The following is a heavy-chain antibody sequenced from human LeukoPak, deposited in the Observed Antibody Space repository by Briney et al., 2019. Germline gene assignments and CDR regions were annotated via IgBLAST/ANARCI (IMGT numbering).Heavy chain of an antibody. CDR1: GFTFSSYA. CDR3: AKDRAGSGYDYRPDAFDI. D-gene: IGHD5-12*01. J-gene: IGHJ3*02. CDR2: ISGSGGST. Sequence: GSLRLSCAASGFTFSSYAMSWVRQAPGKGLEWVSAISGSGGSTYYADSVKGLFTIPRDNYKNTLYLQMNSLRAEDTAVYYCAKDRAGSGYDYRPDAFDIWGQGTMVTVSS. V-gene: IGHV3-23*01.